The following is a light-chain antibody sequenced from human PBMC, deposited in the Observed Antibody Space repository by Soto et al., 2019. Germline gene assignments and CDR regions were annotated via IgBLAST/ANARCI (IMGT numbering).Light chain of an antibody. CDR1: QSVLYSSNNKNY. Sequence: DIVMTQSPDSLAVSLGERATINCKSSQSVLYSSNNKNYLGWYQQKPGQTPKLLIYWASTRDSGVPDRFSGSGSGTDFTLTISSLQAEDLAVYYCQQYYSTPYTFGQGTRLEIK. CDR3: QQYYSTPYT. J-gene: IGKJ2*01. CDR2: WAS. V-gene: IGKV4-1*01.